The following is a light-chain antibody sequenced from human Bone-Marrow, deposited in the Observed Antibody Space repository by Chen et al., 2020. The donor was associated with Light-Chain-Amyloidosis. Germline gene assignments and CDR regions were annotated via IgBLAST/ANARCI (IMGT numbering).Light chain of an antibody. Sequence: DIVMTQSPESLAVSLGERATINCKSSQSVLYTSNNKNNLAWYQQRPGQPPKLLIYWASTRESGVPDRFTGSGSGTDFTLTISSLQAEDVAIYYCQQYYKTPRTFGQGTKVEIK. CDR3: QQYYKTPRT. CDR2: WAS. J-gene: IGKJ1*01. V-gene: IGKV4-1*01. CDR1: QSVLYTSNNKNN.